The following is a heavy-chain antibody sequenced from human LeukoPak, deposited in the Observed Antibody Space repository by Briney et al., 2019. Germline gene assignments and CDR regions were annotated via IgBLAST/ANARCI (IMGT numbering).Heavy chain of an antibody. CDR1: GFTFSSYW. CDR2: IKQDGSEK. D-gene: IGHD4-17*01. J-gene: IGHJ4*02. V-gene: IGHV3-7*01. CDR3: ASYGDYGQGRFYFDY. Sequence: PGGSLRLSCAASGFTFSSYWMSWVRQAPGKGLEWVANIKQDGSEKYYVDSVKGRFTVSRDNAKNSLYLQMNSLRAEDTAVYYCASYGDYGQGRFYFDYWGQGTLVTVSS.